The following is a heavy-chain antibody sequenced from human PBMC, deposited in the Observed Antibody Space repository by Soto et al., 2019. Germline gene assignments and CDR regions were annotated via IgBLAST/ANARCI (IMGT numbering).Heavy chain of an antibody. CDR3: ARDDHCSGGSCYNLADY. CDR1: GDSVSSHSAA. CDR2: TYYRSKWYN. D-gene: IGHD2-15*01. J-gene: IGHJ4*02. Sequence: SQTLSLTCAISGDSVSSHSAAWNWIRQSPSRSLEWLGRTYYRSKWYNDYAVSVKSRIIINPDTSKNQFSLQLNSVTPEDTAVYYCARDDHCSGGSCYNLADYWGQGTLVTVSS. V-gene: IGHV6-1*01.